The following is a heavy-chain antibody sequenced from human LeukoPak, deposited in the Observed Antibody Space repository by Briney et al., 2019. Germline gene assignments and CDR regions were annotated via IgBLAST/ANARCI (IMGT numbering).Heavy chain of an antibody. CDR2: ISGSGGST. CDR1: GFTFSGYA. Sequence: GGSLRLSCAASGFTFSGYAMSWVRQAPGEGLEWVSAISGSGGSTYYADSLKGRFTISRDNSKNTLYLQMNSLRAEDTAVYYCAKAPLPLATITFFLDYCSQGTLVTVSS. D-gene: IGHD5-12*01. J-gene: IGHJ4*02. CDR3: AKAPLPLATITFFLDY. V-gene: IGHV3-23*01.